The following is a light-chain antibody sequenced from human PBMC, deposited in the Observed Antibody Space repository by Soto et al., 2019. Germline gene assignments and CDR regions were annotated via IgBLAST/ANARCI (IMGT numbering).Light chain of an antibody. V-gene: IGKV3-15*01. CDR1: QSVDIN. CDR3: QQYRGWPRT. J-gene: IGKJ1*01. Sequence: EIVLTQSPATLSVSPGERVTLSCRAGQSVDINLACYQQKPGQAPRLLIYGASTRATDMSGTFSGRGSGTEFTLTINNLRPEDFAVYYCQQYRGWPRTFGQGTKVDIK. CDR2: GAS.